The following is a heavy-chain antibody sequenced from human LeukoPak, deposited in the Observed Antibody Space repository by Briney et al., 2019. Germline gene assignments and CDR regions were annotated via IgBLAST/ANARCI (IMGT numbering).Heavy chain of an antibody. CDR3: AKEVRGGRSHIYYFDY. CDR2: ISYDGSNK. Sequence: PGGSLRLSCAASGFTFSSYGMHWVRQAPGKGLEWVAVISYDGSNKYYADSVKGRFTISRDNSKNTLYLQMNSLRAEDTAVYYCAKEVRGGRSHIYYFDYWGQGTLVTVSS. V-gene: IGHV3-30*18. CDR1: GFTFSSYG. J-gene: IGHJ4*02. D-gene: IGHD3-10*01.